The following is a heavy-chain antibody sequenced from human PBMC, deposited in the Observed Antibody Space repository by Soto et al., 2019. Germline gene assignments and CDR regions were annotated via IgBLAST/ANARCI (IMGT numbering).Heavy chain of an antibody. Sequence: PSETLSLTCTVSGGSISSSSYYWGWIRQPPGKGLEWIGSIYYSGSTYYNPSLKSRVTISVDTSKNQFSLKLSSVTAADTAVYYCARREGLAYYFDYWGQGTLVTVSS. CDR1: GGSISSSSYY. CDR2: IYYSGST. J-gene: IGHJ4*02. V-gene: IGHV4-39*01. D-gene: IGHD6-19*01. CDR3: ARREGLAYYFDY.